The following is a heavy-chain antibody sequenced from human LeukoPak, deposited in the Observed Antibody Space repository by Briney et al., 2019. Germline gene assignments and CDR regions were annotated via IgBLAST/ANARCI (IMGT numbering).Heavy chain of an antibody. Sequence: GGSLRLSCAASGFPFSTYSMTWVRQPPGKGLEYVSAISNNGGSTHYVNSVKGRFTISRDNSKNTLYLQMGSLRHEDMGVYFCATEGAVNEYGAKRPFDYWGQGTLVTVSS. D-gene: IGHD4/OR15-4a*01. CDR1: GFPFSTYS. CDR3: ATEGAVNEYGAKRPFDY. V-gene: IGHV3-64*01. J-gene: IGHJ4*02. CDR2: ISNNGGST.